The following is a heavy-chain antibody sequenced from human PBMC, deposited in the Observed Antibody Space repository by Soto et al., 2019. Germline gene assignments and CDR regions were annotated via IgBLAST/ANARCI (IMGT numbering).Heavy chain of an antibody. D-gene: IGHD6-13*01. CDR1: GYTFTGYY. CDR2: INPNSGGT. V-gene: IGHV1-2*04. CDR3: ARGDSSSWYDY. Sequence: ASVKVSCKASGYTFTGYYMHWVRQAPGQGLEWMGWINPNSGGTNYAQKFQGWVTMTRDTYISTAYMELSRLRADDTAVYYCARGDSSSWYDYWGQGTLVTVSS. J-gene: IGHJ4*02.